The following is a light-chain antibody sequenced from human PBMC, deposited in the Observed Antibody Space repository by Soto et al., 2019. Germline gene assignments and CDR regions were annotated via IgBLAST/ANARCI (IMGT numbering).Light chain of an antibody. CDR2: WAS. V-gene: IGKV4-1*01. CDR3: QQHYLTPWT. Sequence: DIVMTQSPDSLAVSLGERATINCKSRQSVLYTATNKNYLAWYQHKPGQPPKVLIYWASTRESGVPARFSGSGSGTDVTLTISSLQAEDVAVDYCQQHYLTPWTFGQGTKVE. CDR1: QSVLYTATNKNY. J-gene: IGKJ1*01.